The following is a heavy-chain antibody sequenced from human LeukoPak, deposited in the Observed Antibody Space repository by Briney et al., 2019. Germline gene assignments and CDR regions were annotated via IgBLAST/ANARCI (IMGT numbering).Heavy chain of an antibody. Sequence: GGSLRLSCAASGFSFSRDWMTWVRQAPGKGLEWVANIKEDGSEKYYVDSVKGRFTISRDNAKNSLYLQMNSLRVEDTAVYYCARPRAPVTRISSFDMWGQGTMVTVSS. D-gene: IGHD2/OR15-2a*01. CDR3: ARPRAPVTRISSFDM. CDR1: GFSFSRDW. J-gene: IGHJ3*02. CDR2: IKEDGSEK. V-gene: IGHV3-7*01.